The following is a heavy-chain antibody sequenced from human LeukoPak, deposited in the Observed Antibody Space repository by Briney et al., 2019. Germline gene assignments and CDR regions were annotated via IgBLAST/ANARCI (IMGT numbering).Heavy chain of an antibody. CDR2: INTDGSST. D-gene: IGHD3-3*01. J-gene: IGHJ4*02. CDR1: GFTFSSYW. V-gene: IGHV3-74*01. CDR3: ARDYDFWSGYSSGTFDY. Sequence: PGGSLRLSCAASGFTFSSYWMHWVRQAPGKGLVWVSRINTDGSSTSYADSVKGRFTISRDNAKNTLYLQMNSLRAEDTAVYYCARDYDFWSGYSSGTFDYWGQGTLVTVSS.